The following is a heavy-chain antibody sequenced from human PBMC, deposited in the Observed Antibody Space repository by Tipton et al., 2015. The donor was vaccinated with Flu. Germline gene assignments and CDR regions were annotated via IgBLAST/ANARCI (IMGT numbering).Heavy chain of an antibody. CDR1: GYTFTSYD. V-gene: IGHV1-8*01. CDR2: MNPNGGNT. Sequence: QLVQSGAEVKKPGASVKVSCKASGYTFTSYDINWVRQATGQGLEWMGWMNPNGGNTGYAQKFQGRVTMTRNTSISTAYMELSSLRSEDTAVYYCARASSPTIFGVVTSCNAFDIWGQGTMVTVSS. CDR3: ARASSPTIFGVVTSCNAFDI. J-gene: IGHJ3*02. D-gene: IGHD3-3*01.